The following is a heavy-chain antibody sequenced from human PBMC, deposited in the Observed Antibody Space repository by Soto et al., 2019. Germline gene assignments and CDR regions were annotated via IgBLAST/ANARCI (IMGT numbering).Heavy chain of an antibody. CDR1: VGSFRGYY. J-gene: IGHJ5*02. Sequence: QVQLQQWGAGLLKPSETLSLTCAVYVGSFRGYYWSWIRQPPGKGLEWIGEINHSGRDNYNPSLKSRVTISVDTSKNQFSLTMSSGTAADTAVYYCARGYCSGGSCYSHQGNWFDPWGQGTPVTVSS. CDR3: ARGYCSGGSCYSHQGNWFDP. CDR2: INHSGRD. D-gene: IGHD2-15*01. V-gene: IGHV4-34*01.